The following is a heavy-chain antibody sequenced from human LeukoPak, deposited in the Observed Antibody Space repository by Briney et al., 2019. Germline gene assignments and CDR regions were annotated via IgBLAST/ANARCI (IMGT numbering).Heavy chain of an antibody. CDR1: GGSISSSSYY. CDR2: IYYSGST. Sequence: SETLSLTCTVSGGSISSSSYYWGWIRQPPGKGLEWIGNIYYSGSTYYNPSLKSRVTISVDTSKNQFSLKLSSVTAADTAVYYCAREYSSSWYGGRSYFDSWGQGTLVTVSS. CDR3: AREYSSSWYGGRSYFDS. D-gene: IGHD6-13*01. V-gene: IGHV4-39*02. J-gene: IGHJ4*02.